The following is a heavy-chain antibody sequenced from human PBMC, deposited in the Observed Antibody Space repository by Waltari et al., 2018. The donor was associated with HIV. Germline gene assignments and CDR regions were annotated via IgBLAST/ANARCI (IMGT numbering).Heavy chain of an antibody. CDR3: ARDGCSTTTCYPYNWFDT. CDR2: IIPILGTA. D-gene: IGHD2-2*01. J-gene: IGHJ5*02. V-gene: IGHV1-69*11. Sequence: QVQLVQSGAEVKKPGSSVKVSCVASGGTFSSYAVNWVRQATGQGLEWMGGIIPILGTANYAPKFQGRVTITADESTSTAYMELSSLRSEDTAVYYCARDGCSTTTCYPYNWFDTWGQGTLVTVSS. CDR1: GGTFSSYA.